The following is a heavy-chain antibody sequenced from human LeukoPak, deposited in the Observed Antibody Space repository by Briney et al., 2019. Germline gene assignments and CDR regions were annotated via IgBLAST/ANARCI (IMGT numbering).Heavy chain of an antibody. V-gene: IGHV1-69*04. Sequence: SVKVSCKASGGTFSSYAISWVRQAPGQGLEWMGRIIPILGIANYAQKFQGRVTITADKSTSTAYMELSSLRAEDTAVYYCAKGSASSRPYYFDYWGQGVLVTVSS. CDR1: GGTFSSYA. J-gene: IGHJ4*02. D-gene: IGHD3-16*01. CDR3: AKGSASSRPYYFDY. CDR2: IIPILGIA.